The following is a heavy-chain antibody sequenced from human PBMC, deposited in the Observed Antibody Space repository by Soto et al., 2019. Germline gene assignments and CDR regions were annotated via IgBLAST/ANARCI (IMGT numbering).Heavy chain of an antibody. J-gene: IGHJ4*02. Sequence: SETLSLTCAVYGGSFSGYYWSWIRQPPGKGLEWIGEINHSGSTNYNPSLKSRVTISVDTSKNQFSLKLSSVTAADTAVYYCARGGGDYAFDFDYWGQGTLVTVSS. D-gene: IGHD4-17*01. CDR1: GGSFSGYY. CDR3: ARGGGDYAFDFDY. CDR2: INHSGST. V-gene: IGHV4-34*01.